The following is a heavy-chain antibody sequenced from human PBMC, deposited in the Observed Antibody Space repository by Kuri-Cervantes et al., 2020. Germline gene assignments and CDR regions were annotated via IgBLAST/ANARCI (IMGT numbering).Heavy chain of an antibody. CDR2: ISSSSSYI. V-gene: IGHV3-21*04. J-gene: IGHJ4*02. CDR3: AKIAVIALWYFDY. D-gene: IGHD2-21*01. CDR1: GFTFSSYS. Sequence: GGSLRLSCAASGFTFSSYSMNWVRQAPGKGLEWVSSISSSSSYIYYTDSVKGRFTISRDNSKNTLYLQMNSLRAEDTALYYCAKIAVIALWYFDYWGQGALVTVSS.